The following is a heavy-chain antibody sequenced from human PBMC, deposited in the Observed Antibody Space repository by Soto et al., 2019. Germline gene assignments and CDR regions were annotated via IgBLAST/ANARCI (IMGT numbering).Heavy chain of an antibody. V-gene: IGHV4-59*12. D-gene: IGHD3-22*01. J-gene: IGHJ4*02. CDR2: IYYSGST. Sequence: PSETLSLTCTVSGGSISSYYWSWIRQPPGKGLEWIGYIYYSGSTNYNPSLKSRVTISVDTSKNQFSLKLSSVTAADTAVYYCARGRYYYDSSGYPIPNWGQGTLVTVSS. CDR1: GGSISSYY. CDR3: ARGRYYYDSSGYPIPN.